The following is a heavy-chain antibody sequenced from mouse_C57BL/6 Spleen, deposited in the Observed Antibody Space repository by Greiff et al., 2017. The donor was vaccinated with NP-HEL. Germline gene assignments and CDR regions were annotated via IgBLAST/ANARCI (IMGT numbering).Heavy chain of an antibody. CDR1: GFTFSNYW. V-gene: IGHV6-3*01. Sequence: EVQLQESGGGLVQPGGSMKLSCVASGFTFSNYWMNWVRQSPEKGLEWVAQIRLKSDNYATHYAESVKGRFTISRDDSKSSVYLQMNNLRAEDTGIYYCTDIYYGNYGYFDVWGTGTTVTVSS. CDR3: TDIYYGNYGYFDV. CDR2: IRLKSDNYAT. D-gene: IGHD2-1*01. J-gene: IGHJ1*03.